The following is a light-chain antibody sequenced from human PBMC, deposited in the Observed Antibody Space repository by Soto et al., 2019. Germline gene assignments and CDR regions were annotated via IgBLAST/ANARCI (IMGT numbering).Light chain of an antibody. V-gene: IGKV3-15*01. Sequence: EIVMTQSPATLSVSPGGRATLSGGASQSVSTNLAWYQQKPGQAPRLLIYGASTRATGIPARFSDSGSETEFTLTISSLQSEDFAVYFCQQYNNWPPTFGQGTRLEI. CDR3: QQYNNWPPT. J-gene: IGKJ5*01. CDR1: QSVSTN. CDR2: GAS.